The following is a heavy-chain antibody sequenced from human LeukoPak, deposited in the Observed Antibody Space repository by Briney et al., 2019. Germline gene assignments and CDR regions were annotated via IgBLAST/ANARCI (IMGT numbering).Heavy chain of an antibody. CDR2: IYFTGST. V-gene: IGHV4-59*01. D-gene: IGHD6-13*01. CDR3: ARGPYSSTWSFDY. CDR1: GGSISSYY. J-gene: IGHJ4*02. Sequence: PSETLSLTCTVSGGSISSYYWSRIRQPPGKGLEWIGYIYFTGSTNYSPSLKSRVTISLDTSKNQFSLRVSSVTAADTAVYYCARGPYSSTWSFDYWGQGTRVTVSS.